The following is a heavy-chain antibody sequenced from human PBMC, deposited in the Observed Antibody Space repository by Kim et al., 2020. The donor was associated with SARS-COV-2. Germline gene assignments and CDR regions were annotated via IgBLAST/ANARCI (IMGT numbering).Heavy chain of an antibody. CDR2: YI. Sequence: YIYYADSVKCRFTISRDNAKNSLYLQMNSLGAEYTAVYYCARASSSGFDYWGQGTLVTVSS. J-gene: IGHJ4*02. CDR3: ARASSSGFDY. D-gene: IGHD6-19*01. V-gene: IGHV3-21*01.